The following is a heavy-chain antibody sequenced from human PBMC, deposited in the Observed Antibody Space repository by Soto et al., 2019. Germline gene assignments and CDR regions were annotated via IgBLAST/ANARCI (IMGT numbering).Heavy chain of an antibody. CDR1: GCTFSSYA. J-gene: IGHJ4*02. Sequence: PGGSLRLSCAASGCTFSSYAMSWVRQAPGKGLEWVSAISGSGGSTYYADSVKGRFTISRDNSKNTLFLQMNSLRAEDTAVYYCAKDRDTRYFDWLSGGFDYWGQGALVTVSS. D-gene: IGHD3-9*01. CDR3: AKDRDTRYFDWLSGGFDY. V-gene: IGHV3-23*01. CDR2: ISGSGGST.